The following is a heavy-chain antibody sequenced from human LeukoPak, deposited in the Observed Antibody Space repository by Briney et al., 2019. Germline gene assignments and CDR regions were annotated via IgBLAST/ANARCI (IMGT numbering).Heavy chain of an antibody. CDR2: IRYDGSNK. CDR1: GFTFSNFA. V-gene: IGHV3-30*02. Sequence: GGSLRLSCATSGFTFSNFAMHWVRQTPGKGLEWVAFIRYDGSNKYYADSVKGRFTISRDNSKNTLYLQMNSLRAEDTAVYYCAKDAPYCSGGSCYSVFDYWGQGTLVTVSS. CDR3: AKDAPYCSGGSCYSVFDY. D-gene: IGHD2-15*01. J-gene: IGHJ4*02.